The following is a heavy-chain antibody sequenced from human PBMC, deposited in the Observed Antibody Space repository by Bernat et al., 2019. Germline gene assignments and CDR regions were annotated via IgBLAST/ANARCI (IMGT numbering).Heavy chain of an antibody. CDR2: IIPILGIA. CDR1: GGTFSSYA. V-gene: IGHV1-69*04. D-gene: IGHD1-26*01. Sequence: QVQLVQSGAEVKKPGSSVKVSCKASGGTFSSYAISWVRQAPGQGLEWMGRIIPILGIANYAQKFQGRVTITADNSTSTAYMELSSLRSADTAVYYCARDKVLSGSYYQDHGGQGTLVTGSS. J-gene: IGHJ4*02. CDR3: ARDKVLSGSYYQDH.